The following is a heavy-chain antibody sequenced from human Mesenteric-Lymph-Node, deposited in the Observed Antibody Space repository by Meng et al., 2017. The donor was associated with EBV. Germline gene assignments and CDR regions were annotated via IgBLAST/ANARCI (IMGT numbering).Heavy chain of an antibody. CDR3: ARGDAGSDRNYFDY. CDR2: MNPNSGGT. J-gene: IGHJ4*02. V-gene: IGHV1-2*04. D-gene: IGHD1-26*01. CDR1: GYTFTGYY. Sequence: QVQLVKSGTEVKKPGASVKVSCEASGYTFTGYYIHWVRQAPGQGLEWMGWMNPNSGGTNYAQNFQGSVTMTRDTSISTAYMELTRLTSDDTAVYFCARGDAGSDRNYFDYWGQGTLVTVSS.